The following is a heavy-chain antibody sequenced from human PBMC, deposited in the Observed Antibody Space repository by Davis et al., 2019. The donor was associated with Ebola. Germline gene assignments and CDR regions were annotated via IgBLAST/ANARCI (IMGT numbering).Heavy chain of an antibody. V-gene: IGHV3-74*01. Sequence: GESLKISCAASGFTFSNYWMHWVRQAPGKGLEWFSRTNSDGTHTAYADSVKGRFTMSRDNAKNTLYLQMNSLRAEDTAMYYCGRVIGIPGIGMDVWGQGTTVTVSS. D-gene: IGHD2-21*01. CDR1: GFTFSNYW. CDR3: GRVIGIPGIGMDV. J-gene: IGHJ6*02. CDR2: TNSDGTHT.